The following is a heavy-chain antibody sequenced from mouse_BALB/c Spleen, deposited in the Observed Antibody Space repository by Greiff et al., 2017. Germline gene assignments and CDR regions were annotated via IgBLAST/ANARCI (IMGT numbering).Heavy chain of an antibody. CDR1: CYPFPDFE. J-gene: IGHJ3*01. V-gene: IGHV1-15*01. D-gene: IGHD2-3*01. CDR3: TRGAPIYDGYWGFAY. CDR2: IHPGRGGT. Sequence: VQLQPSGAELVRPGASVKLSFQALCYPFPDFELHWVKPTPVHGLEWIGAIHPGRGGTAYNQKFKGKATLTADKSSSTAYMELSSLTSEDSAVDYCTRGAPIYDGYWGFAYWGQGTLVTVSA.